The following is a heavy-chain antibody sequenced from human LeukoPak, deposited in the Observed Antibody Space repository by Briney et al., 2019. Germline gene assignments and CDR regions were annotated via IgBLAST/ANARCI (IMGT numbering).Heavy chain of an antibody. CDR2: FDPEDGET. D-gene: IGHD6-19*01. Sequence: ASVKVSCKVSGYTLTELSMHWVRQAPGKGREWMGGFDPEDGETIYAQKFQGRVTMTEDTSTDTAYMELSSLRSEDTAVYYCATDHPTATWAVAGTRAFDIWGQETMVTVSS. CDR1: GYTLTELS. V-gene: IGHV1-24*01. CDR3: ATDHPTATWAVAGTRAFDI. J-gene: IGHJ3*02.